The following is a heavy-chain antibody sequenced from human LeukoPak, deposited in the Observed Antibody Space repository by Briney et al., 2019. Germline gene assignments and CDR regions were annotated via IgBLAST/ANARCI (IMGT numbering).Heavy chain of an antibody. CDR1: GYTFTGYY. Sequence: ASVKVSCKASGYTFTGYYMHWVRQAPGQGLEWMGGFDPEDGETIYAQKFQGRVTMTEDTSTDTAYMELSSLRSEDTAVYYCATVGYSYGPEHNYYFDYWGQGTLVTVSS. V-gene: IGHV1-24*01. CDR2: FDPEDGET. D-gene: IGHD5-18*01. CDR3: ATVGYSYGPEHNYYFDY. J-gene: IGHJ4*02.